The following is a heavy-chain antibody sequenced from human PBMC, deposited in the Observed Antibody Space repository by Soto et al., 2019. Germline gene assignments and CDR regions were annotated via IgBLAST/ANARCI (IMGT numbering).Heavy chain of an antibody. D-gene: IGHD3-22*01. CDR1: GFIFSNYA. Sequence: PGGSLRLSCTASGFIFSNYAMHWVRQAPGKGLEWVAVTSYDERIKYHADSVKGRFTISRDNSKNTLYLQMNSLRPKDTALYYCATDEGGGYFYGVNYWGQGTLVTVSS. V-gene: IGHV3-30*04. CDR3: ATDEGGGYFYGVNY. CDR2: TSYDERIK. J-gene: IGHJ4*02.